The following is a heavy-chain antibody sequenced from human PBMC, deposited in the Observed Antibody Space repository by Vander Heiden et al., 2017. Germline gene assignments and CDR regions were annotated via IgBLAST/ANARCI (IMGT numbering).Heavy chain of an antibody. J-gene: IGHJ4*02. CDR3: ARGATYYDFWSVYALFDY. Sequence: QVQLVQSGAEVKKPGSSVKGSCKASGGNFSSYALSWVRQGAGQGLEWMGGIIPIFGTANYAQKFQGRVTITADESTSTAYMELSSLRSEDTAVYYCARGATYYDFWSVYALFDYWGQGTLVTVSS. CDR1: GGNFSSYA. CDR2: IIPIFGTA. V-gene: IGHV1-69*01. D-gene: IGHD3-3*01.